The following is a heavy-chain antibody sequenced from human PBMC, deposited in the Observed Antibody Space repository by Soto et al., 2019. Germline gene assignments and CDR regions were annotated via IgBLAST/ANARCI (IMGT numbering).Heavy chain of an antibody. J-gene: IGHJ4*02. CDR2: ISGSGGST. CDR1: GFTFSSYA. Sequence: GGSLRLSCAASGFTFSSYAMSWVRQAPGKGLEWVSAISGSGGSTYYADSVKGRYTISRDNSKNTLYLQMNSLRAEDTKENYCAKDKSSGWYTENYFDYWGQGTLVTVSS. D-gene: IGHD6-19*01. CDR3: AKDKSSGWYTENYFDY. V-gene: IGHV3-23*01.